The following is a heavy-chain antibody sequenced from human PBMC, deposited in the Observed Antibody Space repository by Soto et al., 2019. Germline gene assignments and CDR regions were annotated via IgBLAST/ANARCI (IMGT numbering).Heavy chain of an antibody. V-gene: IGHV3-7*01. CDR3: ARDYHGTFDF. D-gene: IGHD6-13*01. Sequence: EPQLVESGGGLVQPGGSPKVSCAASGFTFSNYWMAWVRQTPGKGLEWVANMNQDGGEKYSADSVKGRFSISRDNAKNSLYLQMNSLRPEDTALYYCARDYHGTFDFWGQGVLVTVSS. J-gene: IGHJ4*02. CDR2: MNQDGGEK. CDR1: GFTFSNYW.